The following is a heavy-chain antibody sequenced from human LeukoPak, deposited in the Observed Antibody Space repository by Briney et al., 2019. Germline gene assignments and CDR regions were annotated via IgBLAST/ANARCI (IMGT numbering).Heavy chain of an antibody. CDR3: ARRRYDYVWGSYRPNLAFDY. CDR2: IYYSGST. J-gene: IGHJ4*02. Sequence: SESLSLTCTVSGGSISSSSYYWGWLRQPPGKGLEWIGSIYYSGSTYYNPSLKSRVTISVDTSKNQFSLKLSSVTAADTAVYYCARRRYDYVWGSYRPNLAFDYWGQGTLVTVSS. V-gene: IGHV4-39*07. D-gene: IGHD3-16*02. CDR1: GGSISSSSYY.